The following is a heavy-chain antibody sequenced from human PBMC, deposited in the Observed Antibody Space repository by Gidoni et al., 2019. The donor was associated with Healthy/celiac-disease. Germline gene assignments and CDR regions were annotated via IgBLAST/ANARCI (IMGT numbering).Heavy chain of an antibody. V-gene: IGHV3-48*01. CDR1: GFTFSRYS. CDR3: AREYYDFWSGYYADYYYGMDV. Sequence: EVQLVESGGGLVQPGGSLRLSCAASGFTFSRYSMNWVRQAPGKGLEWVSYISSSSSTIYYADSVKGRFTISRDNAKNSLYLQMNSLRAEDTAVYYCAREYYDFWSGYYADYYYGMDVWGQGTTVTVSS. J-gene: IGHJ6*02. D-gene: IGHD3-3*01. CDR2: ISSSSSTI.